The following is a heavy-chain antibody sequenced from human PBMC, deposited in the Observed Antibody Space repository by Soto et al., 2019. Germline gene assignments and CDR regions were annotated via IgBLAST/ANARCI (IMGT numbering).Heavy chain of an antibody. V-gene: IGHV3-30*18. CDR3: AKDLEAHHYMDV. D-gene: IGHD1-1*01. Sequence: QVQLVESGGGVVQPGRSLRLSCAASGFTFSSYGMHWVRQAPGKGLEWVAVISYDGSNKYYADSVKGRFTISRDNSKNTLYLQMNSLRAEDTAVYYCAKDLEAHHYMDVWGKGTTVTVSS. CDR1: GFTFSSYG. J-gene: IGHJ6*03. CDR2: ISYDGSNK.